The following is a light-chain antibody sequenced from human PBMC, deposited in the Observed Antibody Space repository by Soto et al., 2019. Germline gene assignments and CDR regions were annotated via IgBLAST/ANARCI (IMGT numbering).Light chain of an antibody. CDR1: QGVYSW. Sequence: DIQMTQSPSSVSASVGKRVTITCRASQGVYSWVAWYQQAPGKAPKLLISAASTLRGGVPSRFSGSGSGTDFTLTISSLQPEDVATYYCQQAYNFPLTFGGGTKVEIK. J-gene: IGKJ4*01. V-gene: IGKV1D-12*01. CDR2: AAS. CDR3: QQAYNFPLT.